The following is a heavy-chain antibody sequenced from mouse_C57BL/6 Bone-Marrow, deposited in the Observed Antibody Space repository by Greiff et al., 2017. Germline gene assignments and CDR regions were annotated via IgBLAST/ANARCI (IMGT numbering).Heavy chain of an antibody. CDR1: GFNIKDDY. Sequence: EVQLVESGAELVRPGASVKLSCTASGFNIKDDYMHWVKQRPEPGLEWIGWIDPENGDTEYASKFQGKATITVDTSSNTAYLQLSSLTSEDTAVYYCTSIAYWGQGTLVTVSA. CDR2: IDPENGDT. J-gene: IGHJ3*01. V-gene: IGHV14-4*01. CDR3: TSIAY.